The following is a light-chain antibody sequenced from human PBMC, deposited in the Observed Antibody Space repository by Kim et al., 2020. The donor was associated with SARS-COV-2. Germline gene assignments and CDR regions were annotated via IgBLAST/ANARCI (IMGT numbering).Light chain of an antibody. V-gene: IGKV1-27*01. CDR2: AAS. J-gene: IGKJ2*01. Sequence: DIQMTQSPSSLSASVGDRVTITCRASQGISNYLAWYQQKPGKVPKLLIYAASTLQSGVPSRFSGSGSGTDFTLTISSLQPEDVATYYCQKYNSAPMYTFGQGTKLEI. CDR3: QKYNSAPMYT. CDR1: QGISNY.